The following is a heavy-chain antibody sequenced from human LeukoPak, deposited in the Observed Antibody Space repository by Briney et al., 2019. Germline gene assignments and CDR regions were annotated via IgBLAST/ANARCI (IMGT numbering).Heavy chain of an antibody. CDR3: AKDSYVSGRPLHTFDV. J-gene: IGHJ3*01. CDR1: GFTFAIHA. Sequence: PGGSLRLSCAASGFTFAIHAKTWVRQAPRKGLAWVSGISGDAASTHYAESVKGQFTISRDNSQNTLFLQMNSLRVEDTAIYYCAKDSYVSGRPLHTFDVWGQGTMVTVSS. CDR2: ISGDAAST. D-gene: IGHD3-10*01. V-gene: IGHV3-23*01.